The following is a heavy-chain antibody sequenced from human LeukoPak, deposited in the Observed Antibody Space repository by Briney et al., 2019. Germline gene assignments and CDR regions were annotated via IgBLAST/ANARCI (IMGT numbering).Heavy chain of an antibody. Sequence: SGTLSLTCTVSGGSISSYYWSWIRQPPGKGLEWIGYIYYSGSTNYNPSLKSRVTISVDTSKNQFSLKLSSVTAADTAVYYCARVDTAMVTDYWGQGTLVTVSS. CDR2: IYYSGST. V-gene: IGHV4-59*01. D-gene: IGHD5-18*01. CDR3: ARVDTAMVTDY. J-gene: IGHJ4*02. CDR1: GGSISSYY.